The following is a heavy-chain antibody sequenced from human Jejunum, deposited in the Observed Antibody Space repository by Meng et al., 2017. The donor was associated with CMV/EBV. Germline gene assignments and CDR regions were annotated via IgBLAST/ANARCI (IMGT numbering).Heavy chain of an antibody. CDR1: GYAFTSYG. V-gene: IGHV1-18*01. Sequence: SGYAFTSYGISWVRQAPGQGLGWMGWISTYNGDTPYAQKLQGRATMTTDTSTSTAYMEVRSLKSDDTAVYYCAGGVVTMTRYYFDYWGQGTLVTVSS. CDR2: ISTYNGDT. J-gene: IGHJ4*02. CDR3: AGGVVTMTRYYFDY. D-gene: IGHD2-21*02.